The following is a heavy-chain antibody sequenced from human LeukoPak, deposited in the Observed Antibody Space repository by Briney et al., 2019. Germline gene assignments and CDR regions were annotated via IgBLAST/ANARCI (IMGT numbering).Heavy chain of an antibody. CDR3: ARDRTRGPY. V-gene: IGHV3-7*03. CDR2: IKQDGSEK. J-gene: IGHJ4*02. CDR1: GLTFSNYW. Sequence: GGSLRLSCAASGLTFSNYWMTWVRQAPGKWLEWVANIKQDGSEKYYVDSVKGRFTISRDNAKNSLYLQMNTLRVEDTAVYYCARDRTRGPYWGQGTLVTVSS.